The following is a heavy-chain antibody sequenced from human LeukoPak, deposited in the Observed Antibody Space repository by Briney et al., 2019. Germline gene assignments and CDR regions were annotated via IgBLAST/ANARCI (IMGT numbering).Heavy chain of an antibody. V-gene: IGHV1-18*04. CDR2: ISAYNGNT. D-gene: IGHD6-19*01. J-gene: IGHJ4*02. Sequence: ASVKVSCKASGYTFTGYYMHWVRQAPGQGLEWMGWISAYNGNTNYAQKLQGRVTMTTDTSTSTAYMELRSLRSDDTAVYYCARVKSIAVAGAFDYWGQGTLVTVSS. CDR1: GYTFTGYY. CDR3: ARVKSIAVAGAFDY.